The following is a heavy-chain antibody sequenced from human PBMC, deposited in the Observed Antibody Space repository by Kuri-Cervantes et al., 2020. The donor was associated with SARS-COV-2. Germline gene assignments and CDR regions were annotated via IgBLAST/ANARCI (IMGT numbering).Heavy chain of an antibody. CDR2: INHSGST. V-gene: IGHV4-34*01. J-gene: IGHJ6*02. D-gene: IGHD6-13*01. CDR3: ARWQQQLVLYGMDV. CDR1: GGSFSGYY. Sequence: GSLRLSCAVYGGSFSGYYWSWIRQPPGKGLEWIGEINHSGSTNYNPSLKSRVTISVDTSKNQFSLKLSSVTAADTAVYYCARWQQQLVLYGMDVWGQGTLVTVSS.